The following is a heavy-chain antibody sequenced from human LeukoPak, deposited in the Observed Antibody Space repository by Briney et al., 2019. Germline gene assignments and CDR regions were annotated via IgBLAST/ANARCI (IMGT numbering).Heavy chain of an antibody. V-gene: IGHV3-21*01. D-gene: IGHD2-2*01. Sequence: PGASLRLSCAASGFTFTGHGMHWVRQAPGKGLEWVSSISSSSSYIYYADSVKGRFTISRDNAKNSLYLQMNSLRAEDTAVYYCARVSQIVVVPAADGDYWGQGTLVTVSS. J-gene: IGHJ4*02. CDR1: GFTFTGHG. CDR3: ARVSQIVVVPAADGDY. CDR2: ISSSSSYI.